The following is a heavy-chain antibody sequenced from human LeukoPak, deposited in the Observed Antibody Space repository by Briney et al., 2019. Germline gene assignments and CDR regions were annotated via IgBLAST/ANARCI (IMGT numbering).Heavy chain of an antibody. CDR1: GYTFTSYD. Sequence: ASVKVSCKASGYTFTSYDINWVRQATGQGLELMGWMNPNSCNTGYAQKFQGRVAITRNTSISTAYMELSSLRSEDTAVYYCARGPPDVVVPAAMVSYYYYMDVWGKGTTVTVSS. V-gene: IGHV1-8*03. CDR2: MNPNSCNT. CDR3: ARGPPDVVVPAAMVSYYYYMDV. J-gene: IGHJ6*03. D-gene: IGHD2-2*01.